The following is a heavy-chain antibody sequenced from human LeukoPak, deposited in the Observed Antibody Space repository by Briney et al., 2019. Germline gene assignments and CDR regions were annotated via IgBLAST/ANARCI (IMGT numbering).Heavy chain of an antibody. CDR2: ISGSGGST. CDR3: AKDGSSSWYGGGYYFDY. Sequence: PGGSLRLSCAASGFTFSSYAMSWVRQAPGKALEWVSAISGSGGSTYYADSVKGRFTISRDNSKNTLYLQMNSLRAEDTAVYYCAKDGSSSWYGGGYYFDYWGQGTLVTVCS. CDR1: GFTFSSYA. D-gene: IGHD6-13*01. V-gene: IGHV3-23*01. J-gene: IGHJ4*02.